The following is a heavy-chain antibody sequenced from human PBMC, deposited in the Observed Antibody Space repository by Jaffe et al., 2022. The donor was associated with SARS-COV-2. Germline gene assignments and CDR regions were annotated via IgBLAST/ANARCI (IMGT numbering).Heavy chain of an antibody. CDR3: ARGGYYDSSGYLLGAFDI. V-gene: IGHV4-4*02. J-gene: IGHJ3*02. D-gene: IGHD3-22*01. CDR1: GGSISSSNW. CDR2: IYHSGST. Sequence: QVQLQESGPGLVKPSGTLSLTCAVSGGSISSSNWWSWVRQPPGKGLEWIGEIYHSGSTNYNPSLKSRVTISVDKSKNQFSLKLSSVTAADTAVYYCARGGYYDSSGYLLGAFDIWGQGTMVTVSS.